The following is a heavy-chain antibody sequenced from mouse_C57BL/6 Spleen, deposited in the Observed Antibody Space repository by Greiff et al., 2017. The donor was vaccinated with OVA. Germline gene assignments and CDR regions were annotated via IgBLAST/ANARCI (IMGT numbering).Heavy chain of an antibody. CDR1: GYTFTDYY. Sequence: VQLQQSGPELVKPGASVKISCKASGYTFTDYYMNWVKQSHGKSLEWIGDINPNNGGTSYNQKFKGKATLTVDKSSSTAYMELRSLTSEDSAVYYCARRGYYYGSSDYAMDYWGQGTSVTVSS. CDR2: INPNNGGT. D-gene: IGHD1-1*01. V-gene: IGHV1-26*01. CDR3: ARRGYYYGSSDYAMDY. J-gene: IGHJ4*01.